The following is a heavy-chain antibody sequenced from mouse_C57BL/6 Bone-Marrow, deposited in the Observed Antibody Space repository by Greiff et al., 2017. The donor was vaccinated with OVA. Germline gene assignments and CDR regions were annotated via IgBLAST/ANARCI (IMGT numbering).Heavy chain of an antibody. CDR3: TGGVYYDYDGDY. J-gene: IGHJ2*01. Sequence: EVKVEESGGGLVQPGGSMKLSCVASGFTFSNYWMNWVRQSPEKGLEWVAQIRLKSDNYATHYAESVKGRFTISRDDSKSSVYLQMNNLRAEDTGIYYCTGGVYYDYDGDYWGKGTTLTVSS. D-gene: IGHD2-4*01. CDR2: IRLKSDNYAT. CDR1: GFTFSNYW. V-gene: IGHV6-3*01.